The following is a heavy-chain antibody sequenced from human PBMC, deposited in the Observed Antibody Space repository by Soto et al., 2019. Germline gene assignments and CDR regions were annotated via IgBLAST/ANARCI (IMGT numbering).Heavy chain of an antibody. V-gene: IGHV4-59*01. CDR1: GGSISSYY. CDR2: IYYSGST. Sequence: SETLSLTCTVSGGSISSYYWSWIRQPPGKGLEWIGYIYYSGSTNYNPSIKSRVTISVDTSKNQFSLKLSSVTAADTALYYCAASYYGSGSYPLDYWGQGTLVTVSA. D-gene: IGHD3-10*01. CDR3: AASYYGSGSYPLDY. J-gene: IGHJ4*02.